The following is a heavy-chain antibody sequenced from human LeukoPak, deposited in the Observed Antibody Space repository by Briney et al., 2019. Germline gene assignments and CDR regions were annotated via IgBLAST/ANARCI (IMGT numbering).Heavy chain of an antibody. J-gene: IGHJ3*02. CDR2: INSDGSST. CDR1: GFTFSSYW. D-gene: IGHD2-15*01. CDR3: ARRDYSLDAFDI. Sequence: QAGGSLRLSCAAPGFTFSSYWMHWVRQAPGKGLGWVSRINSDGSSTSYADSVKGRFTISRDNAKNTLYLQMNSLRAEDTAVYYCARRDYSLDAFDIWGQGTMGTVSS. V-gene: IGHV3-74*01.